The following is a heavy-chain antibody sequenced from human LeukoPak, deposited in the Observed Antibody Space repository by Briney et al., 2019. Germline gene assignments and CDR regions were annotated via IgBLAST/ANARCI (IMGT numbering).Heavy chain of an antibody. V-gene: IGHV3-53*01. D-gene: IGHD6-19*01. CDR2: IYSGGST. CDR3: ARENPGEYSCGFYAFDI. J-gene: IGHJ3*02. CDR1: GFTVSSNY. Sequence: GGSLRLSCAASGFTVSSNYMSWVRQAPGKGLEWVSVIYSGGSTYHADSVEGRFTISRDNSKNTLYLQMNSLRAEDTAVYYCARENPGEYSCGFYAFDIWGQGTMVTVSS.